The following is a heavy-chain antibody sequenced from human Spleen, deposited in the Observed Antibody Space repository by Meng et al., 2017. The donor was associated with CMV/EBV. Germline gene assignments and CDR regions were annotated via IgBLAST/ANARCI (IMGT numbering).Heavy chain of an antibody. V-gene: IGHV4-39*07. CDR2: IHYSGST. CDR1: GGSISSSSYY. J-gene: IGHJ4*02. Sequence: GSLRLSCTVSGGSISSSSYYWGWIRQPPGKGLEWIGSIHYSGSTSYNPSLKSRVTISVDTSKNQFSLKVSSVTAADTAVYYCARFDYYCSSTSCWVDYWGQGTLVTVSS. D-gene: IGHD2-2*01. CDR3: ARFDYYCSSTSCWVDY.